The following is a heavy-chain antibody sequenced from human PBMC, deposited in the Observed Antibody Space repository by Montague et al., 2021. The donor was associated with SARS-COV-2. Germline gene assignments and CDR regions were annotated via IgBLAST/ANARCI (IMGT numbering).Heavy chain of an antibody. D-gene: IGHD2-2*01. CDR2: IYHSGST. J-gene: IGHJ4*02. Sequence: SETLSLTCAVYGGSFSGYYWSWIRQPPGKGLEWIGEIYHSGSTNYNPSLKSRVTISVDTSKNQFSLMLSSVTAADTAVYYCARDRGGQYQLQIPFYFDYWGQGTLVTVSS. CDR3: ARDRGGQYQLQIPFYFDY. V-gene: IGHV4-34*01. CDR1: GGSFSGYY.